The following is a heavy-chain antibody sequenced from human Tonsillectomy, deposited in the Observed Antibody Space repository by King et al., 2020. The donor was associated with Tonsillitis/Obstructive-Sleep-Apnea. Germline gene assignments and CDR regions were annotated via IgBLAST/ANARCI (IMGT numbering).Heavy chain of an antibody. D-gene: IGHD2-15*01. CDR2: IDHSGST. V-gene: IGHV4-34*01. CDR3: AREFDSLDD. Sequence: VQLQQWGAGLLKPSETLSLTCAVYGGSFSGYYWNSIRQPPGKGLEWIGEIDHSGSTNYNPSLKSRVTISVDTSKNQFSLKLSSVTAADTVVYYCAREFDSLDDWGQGTLVTVSS. CDR1: GGSFSGYY. J-gene: IGHJ4*02.